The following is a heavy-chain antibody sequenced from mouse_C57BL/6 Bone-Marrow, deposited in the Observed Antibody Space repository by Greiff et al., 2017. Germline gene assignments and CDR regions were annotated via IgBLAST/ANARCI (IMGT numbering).Heavy chain of an antibody. CDR3: TTFYYYGSSTSWFAY. Sequence: VQLQQSGAELVRPGASVKLSCTASGFNIKDDYMHWVKQRPEQGLEWIGWIDPENGDTEYASKFQGEATITADTSSNTAYLQLSSLTSEDTAVYYCTTFYYYGSSTSWFAYWGQGTLVTVSA. V-gene: IGHV14-4*01. CDR1: GFNIKDDY. D-gene: IGHD1-1*01. CDR2: IDPENGDT. J-gene: IGHJ3*01.